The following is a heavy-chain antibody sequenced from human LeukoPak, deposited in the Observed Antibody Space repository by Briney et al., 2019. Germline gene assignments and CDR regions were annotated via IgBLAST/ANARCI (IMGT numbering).Heavy chain of an antibody. CDR3: ARDKVVGTGDAFDI. CDR2: IHYSGST. V-gene: IGHV4-59*01. J-gene: IGHJ3*02. Sequence: ASETLSLTCTVSGGSISSYYWSWIRQSPGKGLEWIGYIHYSGSTNYNPSLKSRVTISGDTSKNQFSLKLSSVTAADTAVYYCARDKVVGTGDAFDIWGQGTMVTVSS. CDR1: GGSISSYY. D-gene: IGHD6-19*01.